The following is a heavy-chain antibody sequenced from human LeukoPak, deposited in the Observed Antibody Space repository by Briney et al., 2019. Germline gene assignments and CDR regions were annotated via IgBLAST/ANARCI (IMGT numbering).Heavy chain of an antibody. J-gene: IGHJ4*02. V-gene: IGHV3-23*01. CDR2: ISGSGGST. Sequence: TGGSLRLSCTASGFTFNDYAMSWVRQAPGKGLEWVSAISGSGGSTYYADSVKGRFTISRDNSKNTLYLQMNSLRAEDTAVYYCANSGDSSGYYPRWGQGTLVTVSS. D-gene: IGHD3-22*01. CDR3: ANSGDSSGYYPR. CDR1: GFTFNDYA.